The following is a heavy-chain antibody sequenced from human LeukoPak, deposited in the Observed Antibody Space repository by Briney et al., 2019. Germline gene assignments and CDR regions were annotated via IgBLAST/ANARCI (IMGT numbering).Heavy chain of an antibody. CDR2: ISGSGGRT. D-gene: IGHD5-18*01. Sequence: GGSLRLSCAASGFTFNSYAMNWVRQAPGKGLEWVSAISGSGGRTYYADSVKGRFTISRDNSKNTLYLQMNSLRAEDTAVHYCATSGYSYGPFDYWGQGTLVTVSS. J-gene: IGHJ4*02. CDR1: GFTFNSYA. V-gene: IGHV3-23*01. CDR3: ATSGYSYGPFDY.